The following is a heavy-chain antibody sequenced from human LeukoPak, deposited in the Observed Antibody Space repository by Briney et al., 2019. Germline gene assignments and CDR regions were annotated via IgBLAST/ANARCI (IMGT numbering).Heavy chain of an antibody. D-gene: IGHD3-10*01. CDR3: ARVWQLGV. Sequence: GGSLRLSCAASGFTFSSYNMNWVRQAPGKGLQWVAYISSRSETKYYAASVKGRFAISRDNARNSLYLQMNSLRDDDTALYYCARVWQLGVWGQGTAVTVSS. CDR2: ISSRSETK. J-gene: IGHJ6*02. V-gene: IGHV3-48*02. CDR1: GFTFSSYN.